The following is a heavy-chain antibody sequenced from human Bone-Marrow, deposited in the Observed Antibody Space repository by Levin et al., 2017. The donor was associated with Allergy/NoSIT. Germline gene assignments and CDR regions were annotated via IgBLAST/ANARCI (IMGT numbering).Heavy chain of an antibody. CDR3: AKDPTYYGSGSKYYGRMLGAREWGY. Sequence: GGSLRLSCAASGSTFSSYGMHWVRQAPGKGLEWVAVLSYDGSNRYYADSVKGRFTISRDNSKNTLYLQMNSLRAEDTAVYYFAKDPTYYGSGSKYYGRMLGAREWGYWGQGTLVTVSS. V-gene: IGHV3-30*18. CDR1: GSTFSSYG. D-gene: IGHD3-10*01. CDR2: LSYDGSNR. J-gene: IGHJ4*02.